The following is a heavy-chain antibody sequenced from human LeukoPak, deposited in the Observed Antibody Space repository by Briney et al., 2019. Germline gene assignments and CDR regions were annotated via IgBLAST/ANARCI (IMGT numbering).Heavy chain of an antibody. J-gene: IGHJ4*02. CDR3: AKDAVAPGSGGDFFDY. CDR2: LTGDRGST. Sequence: GGSLRLSCAASGFTFSNNAMSWVRQAPGKGLEWVSVLTGDRGSTYYADLVKGRFTISRDNSKNTLYLQMNSLRAEDTAIYYCAKDAVAPGSGGDFFDYWGQGTLVTVSS. D-gene: IGHD3-10*01. V-gene: IGHV3-23*01. CDR1: GFTFSNNA.